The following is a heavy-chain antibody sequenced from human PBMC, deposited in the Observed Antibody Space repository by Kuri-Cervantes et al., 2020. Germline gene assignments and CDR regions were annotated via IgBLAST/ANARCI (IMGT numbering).Heavy chain of an antibody. J-gene: IGHJ6*03. CDR1: GFTFTTYT. D-gene: IGHD6-13*01. V-gene: IGHV3-30*02. CDR2: IRYDSTNM. Sequence: GESLKISCAASGFTFTTYTLHWVRQAPGKGLEWLAFIRYDSTNMYYSDSVKGRFTISRDTSKNTLYLQMNSLRGEDTAVHYCAKDTLAASYYYHFYMDVWGKGTTVTVSS. CDR3: AKDTLAASYYYHFYMDV.